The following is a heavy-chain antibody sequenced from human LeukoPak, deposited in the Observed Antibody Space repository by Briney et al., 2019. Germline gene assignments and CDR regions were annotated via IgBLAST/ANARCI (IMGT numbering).Heavy chain of an antibody. D-gene: IGHD2-2*01. J-gene: IGHJ5*02. CDR3: AKGGCSSTTCYLANP. CDR2: ISYDGTIR. V-gene: IGHV3-30*18. Sequence: GGSLRLSCAASGLTFSSYGMHWVRQAPGRGLEWVAVISYDGTIRNYADSVKGRFTISRDNSKNTLYLQMNSLTAEDTALYYCAKGGCSSTTCYLANPWGQGTLVTVSS. CDR1: GLTFSSYG.